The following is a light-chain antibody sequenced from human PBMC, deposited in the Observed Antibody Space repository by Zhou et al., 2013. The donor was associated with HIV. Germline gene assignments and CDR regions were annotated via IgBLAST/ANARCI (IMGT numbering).Light chain of an antibody. V-gene: IGKV1-17*01. J-gene: IGKJ1*01. CDR3: LKYGSDSRT. Sequence: DIQLTQSPSSLSASVGDRITITCRASQAIGNDLAWYQQKPGQAPERLIYGASTLQSGVPSRFSGSGSGTNFALTITSLEPGDAATYYCLKYGSDSRTFGQGTKVEI. CDR1: QAIGND. CDR2: GAS.